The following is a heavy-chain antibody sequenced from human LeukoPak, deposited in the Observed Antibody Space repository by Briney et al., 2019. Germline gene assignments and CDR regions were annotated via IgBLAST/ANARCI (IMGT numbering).Heavy chain of an antibody. CDR1: GFTVSSNY. Sequence: GGSLRLSCAASGFTVSSNYMSWVRQAPGKGLEWVSVIYSGGSTYYADSVKGRFTISRHNSKNTLYLQMNSLRAEDTAVYYCARDPRAQYCSSTSCYTLGNWFDPWGQGTLVTVSS. V-gene: IGHV3-53*04. CDR2: IYSGGST. CDR3: ARDPRAQYCSSTSCYTLGNWFDP. D-gene: IGHD2-2*02. J-gene: IGHJ5*02.